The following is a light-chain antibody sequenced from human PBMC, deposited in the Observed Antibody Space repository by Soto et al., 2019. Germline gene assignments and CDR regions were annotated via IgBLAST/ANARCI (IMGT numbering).Light chain of an antibody. J-gene: IGKJ4*01. CDR2: GAS. V-gene: IGKV3-20*01. Sequence: ENVLTQSPVTLSLSTGERATVSCRASQSITGSYLAWYQQTPGQAPRLLIYGASSRATGVPDRFSGSGSGTDFTLTISRLEPEDFAVYYCQQYYSIPLTFGGGTKVDIK. CDR1: QSITGSY. CDR3: QQYYSIPLT.